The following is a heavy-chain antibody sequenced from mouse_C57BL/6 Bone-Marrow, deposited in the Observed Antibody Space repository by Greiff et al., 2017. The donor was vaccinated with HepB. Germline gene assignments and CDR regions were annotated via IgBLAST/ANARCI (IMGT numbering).Heavy chain of an antibody. Sequence: QVQLQQSGSELRSPGSSVKLSCKDFDSEVFPIAYMSWVRQKPGHGFEWIGGILPSIGRTIYGEKFEDKATLDADTLSNTAYLELNSLTSEDSAIYYGARDYYGSSYEAWFAYWGQGTLVTVSA. CDR2: ILPSIGRT. V-gene: IGHV15-2*01. D-gene: IGHD1-1*01. CDR3: ARDYYGSSYEAWFAY. J-gene: IGHJ3*01. CDR1: DSEVFPIAY.